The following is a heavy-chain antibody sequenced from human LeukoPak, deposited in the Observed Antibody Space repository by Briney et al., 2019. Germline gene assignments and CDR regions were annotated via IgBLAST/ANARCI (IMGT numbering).Heavy chain of an antibody. J-gene: IGHJ4*02. CDR2: ISYDGSNK. Sequence: GGSLRLSCAASGFTFSSYGMHWVRQAPGKGLEWVAVISYDGSNKYYADSVKGRFTISRDNSKNTLYLQMNSLRAEDTAVYYCAKDPSSSNHYFDSWGQGTLVTVSS. V-gene: IGHV3-30*18. CDR3: AKDPSSSNHYFDS. CDR1: GFTFSSYG. D-gene: IGHD2/OR15-2a*01.